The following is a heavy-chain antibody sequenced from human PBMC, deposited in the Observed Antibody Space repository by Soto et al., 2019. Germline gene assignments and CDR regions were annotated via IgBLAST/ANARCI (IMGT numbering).Heavy chain of an antibody. Sequence: SETLSLTCTVSGGCVSSGSYYWSWIRQPPGKGLEWIGYIYYSGSTNYNPSLKSRVTISVDTSKNQFSLKLSSVTAADTAVYYCARGYGRNFDFWAQGTLVTVSS. J-gene: IGHJ4*02. CDR3: ARGYGRNFDF. V-gene: IGHV4-61*01. CDR1: GGCVSSGSYY. D-gene: IGHD5-18*01. CDR2: IYYSGST.